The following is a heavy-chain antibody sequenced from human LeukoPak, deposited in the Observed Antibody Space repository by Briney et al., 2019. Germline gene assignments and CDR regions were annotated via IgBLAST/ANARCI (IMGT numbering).Heavy chain of an antibody. CDR2: IYYSGST. D-gene: IGHD3-10*01. V-gene: IGHV4-31*03. J-gene: IGHJ4*02. CDR3: ARDSGSGSRGFDY. CDR1: GGSISSGGYY. Sequence: ASETLSLTCTVSGGSISSGGYYWSWIRQHPGKGLEWIGYIYYSGSTYYNPSLKSRVTISVDTSKNQFSLKLSSVTAADTAVYYCARDSGSGSRGFDYWGQGTLVTVSS.